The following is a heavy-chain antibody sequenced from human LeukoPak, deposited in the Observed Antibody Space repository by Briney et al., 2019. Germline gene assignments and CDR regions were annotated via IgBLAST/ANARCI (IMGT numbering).Heavy chain of an antibody. V-gene: IGHV1-2*02. J-gene: IGHJ4*02. CDR1: GYSFTAYY. CDR3: ASWAGGNEPVASFDY. D-gene: IGHD1-14*01. CDR2: INLYNGAT. Sequence: ASVKVSCKPTGYSFTAYYIFWLRQAPGQGLECMGWINLYNGATKYAQRFQSRVTMTRDTSISTAYMEPSRLRSDATATYYCASWAGGNEPVASFDYWGQGTLVTVSS.